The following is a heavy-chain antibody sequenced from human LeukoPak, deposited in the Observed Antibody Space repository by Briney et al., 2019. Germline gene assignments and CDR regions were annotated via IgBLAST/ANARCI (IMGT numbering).Heavy chain of an antibody. V-gene: IGHV3-21*01. J-gene: IGHJ3*02. CDR3: ATDSSSWYGYAFDI. CDR1: GFTFSSYS. D-gene: IGHD6-13*01. CDR2: ISSSSSYI. Sequence: PGGSLRLSCAASGFTFSSYSMNWVRQAPGKGLEWVSSISSSSSYIYYADSVKGRFTIATDNAKNSLYLQMNSLRAEDTAVYYCATDSSSWYGYAFDIWGQGTMVTVSS.